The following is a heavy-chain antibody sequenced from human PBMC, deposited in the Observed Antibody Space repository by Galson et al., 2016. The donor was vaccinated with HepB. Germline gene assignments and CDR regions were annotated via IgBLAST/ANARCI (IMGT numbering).Heavy chain of an antibody. V-gene: IGHV3-74*03. Sequence: SLRLSCAASGFTFVNYWMHWIRQAPGKGLVWVSRTDVDGRNTAYADSVEGRFTISRDNSKNTLYLQMNSLRAEDTAVYYCAKDETRGVQLWPYFYYGMDVWGKGTTVTVSS. CDR1: GFTFVNYW. J-gene: IGHJ6*04. D-gene: IGHD5-18*01. CDR2: TDVDGRNT. CDR3: AKDETRGVQLWPYFYYGMDV.